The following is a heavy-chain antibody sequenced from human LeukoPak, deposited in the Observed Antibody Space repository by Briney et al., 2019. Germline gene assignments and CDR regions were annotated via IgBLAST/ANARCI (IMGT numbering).Heavy chain of an antibody. CDR1: GFTFSSYS. V-gene: IGHV3-21*01. J-gene: IGHJ6*02. CDR2: ISSSSSYI. Sequence: GGSLRLSCAASGFTFSSYSMNRVRQAPGKGLEWVSSISSSSSYIYYADSVKGRFTISRDNAKNSLYLQMNSLRAEDTAVYYCARDLHLWGGPTQYHYGMDVWGQGTTVTVSS. D-gene: IGHD3-3*02. CDR3: ARDLHLWGGPTQYHYGMDV.